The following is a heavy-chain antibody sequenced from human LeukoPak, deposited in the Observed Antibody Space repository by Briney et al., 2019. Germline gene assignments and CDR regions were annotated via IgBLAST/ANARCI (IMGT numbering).Heavy chain of an antibody. Sequence: SVKVSRQASVGTFRSYAISWVRQAPGQGLEWMGGFIPIFGTANYAQKFQGRVTITADKSTSSPNMELRSLGSENTAVYYCARAARYFDWLLYEDSWGQGTLVPVSS. V-gene: IGHV1-69*06. CDR1: VGTFRSYA. CDR2: FIPIFGTA. D-gene: IGHD3-9*01. J-gene: IGHJ4*02. CDR3: ARAARYFDWLLYEDS.